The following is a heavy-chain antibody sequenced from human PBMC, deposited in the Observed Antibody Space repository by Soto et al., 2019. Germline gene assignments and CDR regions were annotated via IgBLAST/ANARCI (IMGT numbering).Heavy chain of an antibody. CDR2: IYYSGST. Sequence: LXLTCTVSCGSIRISSYYWAWIRQPPEKGLEWIRSIYYSGSTYYNPSLKSRVTISVDTSKNQFSLKLSSVTAADTAVYYCARHRNDYVWGSYRPARPYGMDVWGQGTTVTAP. CDR1: CGSIRISSYY. D-gene: IGHD3-16*02. J-gene: IGHJ6*02. CDR3: ARHRNDYVWGSYRPARPYGMDV. V-gene: IGHV4-39*01.